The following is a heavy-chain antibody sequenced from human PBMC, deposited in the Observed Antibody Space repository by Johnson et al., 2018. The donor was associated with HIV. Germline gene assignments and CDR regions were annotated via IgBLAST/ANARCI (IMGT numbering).Heavy chain of an antibody. J-gene: IGHJ3*02. D-gene: IGHD6-13*01. CDR3: ARFRSSNWFDAFDI. V-gene: IGHV3-15*01. CDR1: GFTFSNAW. CDR2: IKSKTDGGTT. Sequence: VQLVESGGGLVKPGGSLRLSCAASGFTFSNAWMSWVRQAPGKGLEWVGRIKSKTDGGTTDYAAPVKGRFTISRDDSKNTLYLQMNSLRAEDTAVYYCARFRSSNWFDAFDIWGQGTMVTVSA.